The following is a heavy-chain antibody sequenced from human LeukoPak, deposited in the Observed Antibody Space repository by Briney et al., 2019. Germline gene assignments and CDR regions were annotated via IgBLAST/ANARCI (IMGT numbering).Heavy chain of an antibody. CDR1: GFTFISYT. J-gene: IGHJ4*02. D-gene: IGHD6-6*01. CDR3: AKDLVSIAARRGKPGDY. V-gene: IGHV3-30*02. CDR2: IRYDGSNK. Sequence: GGFLRLSCAASGFTFISYTMNWVRQAPGKGLEWVAFIRYDGSNKYYADSVKGRFTISRDNSKNTLYLQMNSLRAEDTAVYYCAKDLVSIAARRGKPGDYWGQGTLVTVSS.